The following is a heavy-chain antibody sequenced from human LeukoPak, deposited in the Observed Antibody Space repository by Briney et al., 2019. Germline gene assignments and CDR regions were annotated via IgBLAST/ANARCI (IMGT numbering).Heavy chain of an antibody. CDR1: GFTFRAYW. CDR2: ISWSSGSI. D-gene: IGHD3-10*01. CDR3: AKDSDPNYYGSGSYYNPNWFDP. J-gene: IGHJ5*02. Sequence: GGSLRLSCAASGFTFRAYWMSWVRQAPGKGLEWVSGISWSSGSIGYADSVKGRFTISRDNAKNSLYLQMNSLRAEDTALYYCAKDSDPNYYGSGSYYNPNWFDPWGQGTLVTVSS. V-gene: IGHV3-9*01.